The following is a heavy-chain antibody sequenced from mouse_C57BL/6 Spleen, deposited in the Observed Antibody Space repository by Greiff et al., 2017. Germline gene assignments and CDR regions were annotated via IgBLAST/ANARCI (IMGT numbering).Heavy chain of an antibody. CDR3: TGTVVEYWYFDV. J-gene: IGHJ1*03. V-gene: IGHV1-15*01. Sequence: QVQLQQSGAELVRPGASVTLSCKASGYTFTDYEMHWVKQTPVHGLEWIGAIDPETGGTAYNQKFKGKAILTADKSSSTAYMELRSLTSEDSAVYYGTGTVVEYWYFDVWCTGTTVTVSS. D-gene: IGHD1-1*01. CDR2: IDPETGGT. CDR1: GYTFTDYE.